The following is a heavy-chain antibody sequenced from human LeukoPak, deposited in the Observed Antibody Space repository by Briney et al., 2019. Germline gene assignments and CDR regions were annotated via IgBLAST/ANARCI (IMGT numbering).Heavy chain of an antibody. CDR1: GFTFSSYG. D-gene: IGHD6-13*01. CDR3: AKDSIPSSWSFAIDA. CDR2: IYFDGSKK. V-gene: IGHV3-30*18. J-gene: IGHJ3*01. Sequence: GGSLRLSCTASGFTFSSYGMHWVRQAPGKGLEWMAVIYFDGSKKYYAESVKGRFSISRDNSNNTLYLQMNSLRAEDTAVYYCAKDSIPSSWSFAIDAWGQGTMVTVSS.